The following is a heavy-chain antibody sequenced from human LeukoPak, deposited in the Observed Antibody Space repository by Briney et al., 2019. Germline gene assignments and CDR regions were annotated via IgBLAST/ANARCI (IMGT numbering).Heavy chain of an antibody. Sequence: GGSLRLSCAASGFTFSRYWMSWVRQAPGKGLEWLANIKQDGSEKYYVDSVKGRFTISRDNAKNSLYLQMNSLRAEDTAVYYCARSAGSSSWYEGYYFDYWGHGTLVTVSS. CDR2: IKQDGSEK. CDR3: ARSAGSSSWYEGYYFDY. J-gene: IGHJ4*01. CDR1: GFTFSRYW. V-gene: IGHV3-7*01. D-gene: IGHD6-13*01.